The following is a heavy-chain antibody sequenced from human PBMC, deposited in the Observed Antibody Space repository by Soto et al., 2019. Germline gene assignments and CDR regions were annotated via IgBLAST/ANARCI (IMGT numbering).Heavy chain of an antibody. V-gene: IGHV3-33*01. CDR2: IWYDGSNK. Sequence: QGQLVESGGGVVQPGRSLRLSCVASGFTFSSYGMHWVRQAPGKGLEWVAVIWYDGSNKYYADSVKGRFTISRDNSKNTLYLQMNSLRVYDTAVYYCEGETEASSSRWSQGTLVTVSS. J-gene: IGHJ4*02. CDR1: GFTFSSYG. D-gene: IGHD6-13*01. CDR3: EGETEASSSR.